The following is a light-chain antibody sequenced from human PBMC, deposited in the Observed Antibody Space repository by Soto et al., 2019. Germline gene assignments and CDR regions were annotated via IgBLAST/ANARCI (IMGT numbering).Light chain of an antibody. J-gene: IGKJ1*01. CDR2: DAS. Sequence: DIQMTQSPSTLSASVGDRVTITCRASQSISSWLAWYQQKPGKAPKLLMYDASSLDSGVPSRFSGSGSGTEFTLTISSLQPDDFATYYCQQYNGAPWTFGQGTKVEIK. CDR1: QSISSW. V-gene: IGKV1-5*01. CDR3: QQYNGAPWT.